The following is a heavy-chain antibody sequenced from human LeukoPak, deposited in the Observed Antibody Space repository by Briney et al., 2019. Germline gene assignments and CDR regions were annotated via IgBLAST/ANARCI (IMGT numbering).Heavy chain of an antibody. D-gene: IGHD2-2*01. CDR2: ISGSGGST. CDR1: GFTFSSYA. CDR3: AKMGPIDCSRTSCDFDY. V-gene: IGHV3-23*01. Sequence: GGSLRLSCAASGFTFSSYAMSWVRQAPGKGLEWVSAISGSGGSTYYADSVKRRFTISRDNSKNTLYLQMQSLRAEDTAVYYCAKMGPIDCSRTSCDFDYWGKGTLVTVSS. J-gene: IGHJ4*02.